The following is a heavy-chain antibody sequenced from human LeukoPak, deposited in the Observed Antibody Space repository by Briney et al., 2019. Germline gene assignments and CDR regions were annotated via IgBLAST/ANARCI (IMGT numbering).Heavy chain of an antibody. CDR3: ARVFRPSLTVFIIRGAFDI. Sequence: GGSLRLSCAASGFTFSDYYMSWIRQAPGKGLEWVSYISSSGSTIYYADSVKGRFTISRDNAKNSLYLQMNSLRAEDTAVYYCARVFRPSLTVFIIRGAFDIWGQGTMVTVSS. J-gene: IGHJ3*02. D-gene: IGHD3-3*01. V-gene: IGHV3-11*04. CDR1: GFTFSDYY. CDR2: ISSSGSTI.